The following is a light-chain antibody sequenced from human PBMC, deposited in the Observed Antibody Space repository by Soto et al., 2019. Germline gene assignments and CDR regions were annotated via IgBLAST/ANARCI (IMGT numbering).Light chain of an antibody. V-gene: IGLV2-14*01. Sequence: QSALAQPSSVSGSPGQSITISCTGTSTDVGGYNYVSWYQHHPGKGPKLIIYEVNNRPSGVSDRFSGSKSGNTASLTISGLQGEDEADYYCCSFAGSYYVFGTGTKVTVL. J-gene: IGLJ1*01. CDR2: EVN. CDR1: STDVGGYNY. CDR3: CSFAGSYYV.